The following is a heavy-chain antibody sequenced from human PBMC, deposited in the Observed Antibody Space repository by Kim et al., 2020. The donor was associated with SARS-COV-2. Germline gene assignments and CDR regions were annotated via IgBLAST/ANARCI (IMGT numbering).Heavy chain of an antibody. CDR2: IIYNGDTT. Sequence: GGSLRLSCSASGFTFSDYALHWVRQAPGKGLEYVAGIIYNGDTTYYGDSVKGRFTISRDNSRNTLYLQMNSLRGEDTAVYHCVKDRTRSSLDYGMDVWG. D-gene: IGHD1-7*01. V-gene: IGHV3-64D*06. CDR3: VKDRTRSSLDYGMDV. CDR1: GFTFSDYA. J-gene: IGHJ6*02.